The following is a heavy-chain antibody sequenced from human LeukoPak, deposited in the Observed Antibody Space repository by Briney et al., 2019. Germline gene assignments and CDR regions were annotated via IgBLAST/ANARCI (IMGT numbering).Heavy chain of an antibody. CDR2: INHSGST. CDR1: GGSFSGYY. CDR3: ARVGIRVLWFGESREFDY. J-gene: IGHJ4*02. D-gene: IGHD3-10*01. V-gene: IGHV4-34*01. Sequence: PSETLSLTCAVYGGSFSGYYWSWIRQPPGKGLEWIGEINHSGSTNYNPSLKSRVTISVDTSKNQFSLKLSSVTAADTAVYYCARVGIRVLWFGESREFDYWGQGTLVTVSS.